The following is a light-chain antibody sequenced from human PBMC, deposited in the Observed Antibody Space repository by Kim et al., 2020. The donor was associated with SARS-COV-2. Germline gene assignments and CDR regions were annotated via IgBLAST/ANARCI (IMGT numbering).Light chain of an antibody. CDR2: DNN. Sequence: QRVNISCTGSSSNAGAGYEGHWYQQQPGTAPKLLIYDNNSRPSGVPDRFSGSKSGTAASLAITGLQTEDEADYYCQSYDRSLSANVFGSGTKVTVL. J-gene: IGLJ1*01. V-gene: IGLV1-40*01. CDR3: QSYDRSLSANV. CDR1: SSNAGAGYE.